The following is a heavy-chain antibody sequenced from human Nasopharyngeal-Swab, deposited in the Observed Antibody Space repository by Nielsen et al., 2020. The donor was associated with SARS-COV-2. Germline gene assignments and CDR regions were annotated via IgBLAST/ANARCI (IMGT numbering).Heavy chain of an antibody. CDR1: GFTFSSYG. D-gene: IGHD3-3*01. J-gene: IGHJ4*02. CDR3: AKTYDFWSGPYYFDY. CDR2: ISYDGSNK. Sequence: GESLKISCTASGFTFSSYGMHWVRQAPGKGLEWVAVISYDGSNKYYADSVKGRFTISRDNSKNTLYLQMNSLRAEDTAVYYCAKTYDFWSGPYYFDYWGQGTLVTVSS. V-gene: IGHV3-30*18.